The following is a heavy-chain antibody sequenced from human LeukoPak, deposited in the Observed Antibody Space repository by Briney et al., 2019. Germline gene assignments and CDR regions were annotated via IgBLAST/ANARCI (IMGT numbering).Heavy chain of an antibody. J-gene: IGHJ4*02. CDR2: INHSGST. Sequence: PSETLSLTCAVYGGSFSGYYWSWIRQPPGKGLEWIGEINHSGSTNYNPSLKSRVTISVDTSKNQFSLKLSSVTAADTAVYYCASWSLGYCSGGSCPRGAFDYWGQGTLVTVSS. CDR1: GGSFSGYY. D-gene: IGHD2-15*01. CDR3: ASWSLGYCSGGSCPRGAFDY. V-gene: IGHV4-34*01.